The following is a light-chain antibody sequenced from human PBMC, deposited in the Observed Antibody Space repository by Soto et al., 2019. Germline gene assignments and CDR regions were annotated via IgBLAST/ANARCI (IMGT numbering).Light chain of an antibody. CDR3: QQYFNSPWA. CDR2: DTS. Sequence: ETALTQSPATLSSSPGETATRSSRASQSVINYLAWYQQKPGQAPRLLIYDTSNRATGIPARFSGSGSGTDFTLTISRLEPEDFAVYYCQQYFNSPWAFGQGTKVDI. CDR1: QSVINY. V-gene: IGKV3-11*01. J-gene: IGKJ1*01.